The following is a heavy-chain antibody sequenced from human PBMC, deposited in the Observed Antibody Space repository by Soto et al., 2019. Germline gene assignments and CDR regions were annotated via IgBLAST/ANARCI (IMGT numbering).Heavy chain of an antibody. CDR3: ARRHYYDSSGYYYSFLDHFDY. V-gene: IGHV4-34*01. CDR1: GGSFSGYY. Sequence: SETLSLTCAVYGGSFSGYYWSWIRQPPGKGLEWIGEINHSGSTNYNPSLKSRVTISADTSKNQFSLKLSSVTAADTAVYYCARRHYYDSSGYYYSFLDHFDYWGQGTLVTVSS. J-gene: IGHJ4*02. CDR2: INHSGST. D-gene: IGHD3-22*01.